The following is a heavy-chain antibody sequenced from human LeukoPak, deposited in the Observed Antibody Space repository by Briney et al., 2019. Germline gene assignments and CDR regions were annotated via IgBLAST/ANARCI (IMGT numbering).Heavy chain of an antibody. CDR2: INHSGST. V-gene: IGHV4-34*01. D-gene: IGHD2-2*01. J-gene: IGHJ4*02. CDR1: GGSFSGYY. Sequence: PSETLSLTCAVYGGSFSGYYWSWIRQPPGKGLEWIGEINHSGSTNYNPSLKSRVTISVDTSKSQFSLKLSSVTAADTAVYYCARGGYCSSTSCQTDYGGQGTLVTVSS. CDR3: ARGGYCSSTSCQTDY.